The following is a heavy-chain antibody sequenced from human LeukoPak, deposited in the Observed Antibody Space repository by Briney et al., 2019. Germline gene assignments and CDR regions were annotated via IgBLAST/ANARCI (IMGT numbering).Heavy chain of an antibody. D-gene: IGHD3-10*01. Sequence: GGSLRLSCAASGFTFSGYSMNWVRQAPGKGLEWVSSTTSSSYIYYADSVKGRFTISRDNAKNSLYLQMNSLRAEDTAVYYCAREPKRAAMVRGVIDYWGQGTLVTVSS. CDR2: TTSSSYI. V-gene: IGHV3-21*01. CDR3: AREPKRAAMVRGVIDY. J-gene: IGHJ4*02. CDR1: GFTFSGYS.